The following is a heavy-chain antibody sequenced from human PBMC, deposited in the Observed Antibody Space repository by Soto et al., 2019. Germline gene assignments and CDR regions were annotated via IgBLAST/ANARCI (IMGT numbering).Heavy chain of an antibody. CDR1: GGSITRGRYY. J-gene: IGHJ5*02. CDR3: ARSVFP. Sequence: PSETLSLTCTVPGGSITRGRYYWSWIRQHPGKGLEWIGYIYYSGFTYYNPSLKSRVTISVDTSKNQFSLKLSSVTAADTAVYYCARSVFPWGQGTLVTVSS. V-gene: IGHV4-31*03. CDR2: IYYSGFT.